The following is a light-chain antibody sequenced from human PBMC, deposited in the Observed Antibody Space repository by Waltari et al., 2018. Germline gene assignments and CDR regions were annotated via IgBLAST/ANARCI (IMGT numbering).Light chain of an antibody. V-gene: IGKV3-20*01. CDR2: GAS. CDR1: QSVSRA. CDR3: QHYLRLPVT. Sequence: EIVLTQSPGTLSLSLGERATVSCRASQSVSRALAWYQQKPGQAPRLLIYGASTRATGIPDRFSGSGSGTDFSLTISILKPDDFAVYYCQHYLRLPVTFGQGTTVEI. J-gene: IGKJ1*01.